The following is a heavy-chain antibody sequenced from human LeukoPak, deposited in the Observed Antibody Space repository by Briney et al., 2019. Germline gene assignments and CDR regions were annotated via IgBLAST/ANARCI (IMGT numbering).Heavy chain of an antibody. CDR2: INHSGST. CDR1: GGSFSGYY. CDR3: ARNSIDPRYYYGMDV. D-gene: IGHD4-11*01. J-gene: IGHJ6*02. V-gene: IGHV4-34*01. Sequence: SETLSLTCAVYGGSFSGYYWSWIRQPPGKGLEWIGEINHSGSTNYNPSLKGRVTISVDTSKNQFSLKLSSVTAADTAVYYCARNSIDPRYYYGMDVWGQGTTVTVSS.